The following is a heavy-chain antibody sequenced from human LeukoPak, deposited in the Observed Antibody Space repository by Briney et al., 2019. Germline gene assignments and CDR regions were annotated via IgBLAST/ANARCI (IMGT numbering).Heavy chain of an antibody. CDR1: GYTFTGYY. CDR2: INPNSGGT. V-gene: IGHV1-2*02. D-gene: IGHD5-18*01. Sequence: ASVKVSCKASGYTFTGYYIHWVRQAPGQGLEWMGWINPNSGGTNYAQKFQGRVTMTRDTSIITAYMELSRLRSDDTAVYYCARRNEGDTAMAHDYWGQGTLVTVSS. CDR3: ARRNEGDTAMAHDY. J-gene: IGHJ4*02.